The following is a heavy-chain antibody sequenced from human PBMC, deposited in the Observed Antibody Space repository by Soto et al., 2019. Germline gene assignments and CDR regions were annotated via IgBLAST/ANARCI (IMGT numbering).Heavy chain of an antibody. CDR3: ARGRWLRSAFDY. CDR1: GGSFSGYY. CDR2: IKHSGST. Sequence: QVQLPQWGAGLLKPSETLSLTCAVYGGSFSGYYWSWIRQPPGKGLEWIGEIKHSGSTNYNPSLKSRVTISVDTSKNQFSLNLSSVTAADTAVYYCARGRWLRSAFDYWGPGTQVTVSS. D-gene: IGHD5-12*01. J-gene: IGHJ4*02. V-gene: IGHV4-34*01.